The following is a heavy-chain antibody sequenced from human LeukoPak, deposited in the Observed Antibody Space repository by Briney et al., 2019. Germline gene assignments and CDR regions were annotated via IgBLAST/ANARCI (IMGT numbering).Heavy chain of an antibody. CDR2: INPNSGGT. V-gene: IGHV1-2*02. D-gene: IGHD2-2*01. CDR3: ARAGVPAANYYYYYMDV. CDR1: GYTFTGYY. J-gene: IGHJ6*03. Sequence: ASVKVSCKASGYTFTGYYMHWVRQAPGQGLEWMGWINPNSGGTNYAQKFQGRVTMTRDTSISTAYMVLSRLRSDDTAVYYCARAGVPAANYYYYYMDVWGKGTTVTVSS.